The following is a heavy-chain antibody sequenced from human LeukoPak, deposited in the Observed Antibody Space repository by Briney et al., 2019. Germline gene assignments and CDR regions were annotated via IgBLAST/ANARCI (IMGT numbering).Heavy chain of an antibody. V-gene: IGHV4-4*07. CDR3: ARDLRGSYSWGDYFDY. D-gene: IGHD3-16*01. CDR2: IYTNGNT. Sequence: SETLSLTCTVSGGSISGYYWSWIRQSAGKGLEWIGRIYTNGNTNYNPSLKSRVTMSVDTSKNQFSLKLSSVTAADTAVYYCARDLRGSYSWGDYFDYWGQGTLVTVSS. CDR1: GGSISGYY. J-gene: IGHJ4*02.